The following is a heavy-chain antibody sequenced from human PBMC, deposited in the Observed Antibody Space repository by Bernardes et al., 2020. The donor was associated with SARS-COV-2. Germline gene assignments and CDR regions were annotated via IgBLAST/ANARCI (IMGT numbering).Heavy chain of an antibody. CDR1: GGSISSYF. J-gene: IGHJ4*02. Sequence: SETLSLTCTVSGGSISSYFWNWIRQPPGKELEWIGYIYYSGSTDYNPSLKSRVTISVDTSKNQFSLKLTSVTAADTAVYYCARKATSWGNSGNDYYFDYWGQGTLVTVSS. CDR3: ARKATSWGNSGNDYYFDY. CDR2: IYYSGST. D-gene: IGHD1-1*01. V-gene: IGHV4-59*08.